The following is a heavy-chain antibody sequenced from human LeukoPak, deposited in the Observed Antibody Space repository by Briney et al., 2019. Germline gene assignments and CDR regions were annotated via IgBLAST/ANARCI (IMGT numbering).Heavy chain of an antibody. Sequence: PSETLSLTCTVSGGSISSSSYYWGWIRQPPGTGLEWIGSIYYSGSTYYNPSLKSRVTISVDTSKNQFSLKLSSVTAADTAVYYCASRRRLGYYYDHWGQGTLVTVSS. D-gene: IGHD3-16*01. CDR3: ASRRRLGYYYDH. CDR1: GGSISSSSYY. CDR2: IYYSGST. J-gene: IGHJ4*02. V-gene: IGHV4-39*01.